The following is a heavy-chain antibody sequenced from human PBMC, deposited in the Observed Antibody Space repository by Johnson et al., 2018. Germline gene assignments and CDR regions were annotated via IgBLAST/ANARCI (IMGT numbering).Heavy chain of an antibody. D-gene: IGHD3-3*01. CDR2: INRGGST. CDR3: ARGFHDFWSGQGDGLDV. CDR1: GGSFSGHY. J-gene: IGHJ6*02. V-gene: IGHV4-34*01. Sequence: QVQLQQWGAGLLKPSETLSLICTVYGGSFSGHYWSWIRQPPGKGLEWIGEINRGGSTNYNPSLKSRVTMSIDTSKNQFSLKVKSLTAADSAVYYCARGFHDFWSGQGDGLDVWGQGTTVTVSS.